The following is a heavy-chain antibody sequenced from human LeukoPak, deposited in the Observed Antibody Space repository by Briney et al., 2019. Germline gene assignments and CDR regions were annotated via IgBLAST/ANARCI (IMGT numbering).Heavy chain of an antibody. V-gene: IGHV3-30*18. CDR1: GFTFSSYG. D-gene: IGHD4-17*01. CDR3: AKDGGSYDYGDYVDY. J-gene: IGHJ4*02. CDR2: ISYDGSNK. Sequence: GGSLRLSCAASGFTFSSYGMHWVRQAPGKGLEWVAVISYDGSNKYYADSVKGRFTISRDNSKNTLYLQMNSLRAEDTAVYYCAKDGGSYDYGDYVDYWGQGTLVTVSS.